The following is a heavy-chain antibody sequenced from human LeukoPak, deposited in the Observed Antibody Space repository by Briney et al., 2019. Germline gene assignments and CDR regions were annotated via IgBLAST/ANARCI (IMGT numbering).Heavy chain of an antibody. V-gene: IGHV3-64*04. D-gene: IGHD7-27*01. CDR2: ISSNGGST. J-gene: IGHJ6*02. Sequence: GGSLRLSCSASGFTFSRYAMHWVRQAPGKGLEYVSAISSNGGSTYYADSVKGRFTISRDNSKNTLYLQMNSLRVEDTAVYYCATQTGDVDYYGLDVWGQGTTVTVSS. CDR1: GFTFSRYA. CDR3: ATQTGDVDYYGLDV.